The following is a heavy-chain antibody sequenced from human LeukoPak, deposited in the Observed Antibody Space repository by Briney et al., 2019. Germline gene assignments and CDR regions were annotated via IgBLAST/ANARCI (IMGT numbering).Heavy chain of an antibody. Sequence: GESLKISCKGSGYSFTTYWIGWVRQVPGKGLESMGIIYPGDSDTRYSPSFQGQVTISADKSISTASLQWSSLKASDTAIYYCARGGSGSDHYFDYWGQGTLVTVSS. J-gene: IGHJ4*02. CDR1: GYSFTTYW. CDR2: IYPGDSDT. V-gene: IGHV5-51*01. D-gene: IGHD3-10*01. CDR3: ARGGSGSDHYFDY.